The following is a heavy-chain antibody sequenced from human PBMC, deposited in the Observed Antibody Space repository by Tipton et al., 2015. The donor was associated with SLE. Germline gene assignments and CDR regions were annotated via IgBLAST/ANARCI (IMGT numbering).Heavy chain of an antibody. J-gene: IGHJ3*02. D-gene: IGHD3-10*01. CDR1: GFTFSNYA. V-gene: IGHV3-23*01. Sequence: GSLRLSCAASGFTFSNYAMAWVRQAPGRGLEWVSGITGSGATTYYADSVKGRFTISRDNSKNTLSLQMNSLRADDTALYYCVRVQGVIGSYFDAFDIWGQGTMVTVSS. CDR2: ITGSGATT. CDR3: VRVQGVIGSYFDAFDI.